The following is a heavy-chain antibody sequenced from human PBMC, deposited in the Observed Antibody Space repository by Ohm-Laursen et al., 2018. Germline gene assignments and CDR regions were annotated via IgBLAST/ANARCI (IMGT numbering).Heavy chain of an antibody. D-gene: IGHD3-3*01. CDR2: MNPNSGNT. CDR3: ARSPGGNPISYFGMVFEKRSNWFDP. CDR1: GYTFTSYD. Sequence: ASAKVSCKASGYTFTSYDINWVRQATGQGLERMGWMNPNSGNTGYAQKFQGRVTMTKNTSISTAFMEPSSLRSEDPALYFCARSPGGNPISYFGMVFEKRSNWFDPWGQGTLVTVSS. J-gene: IGHJ5*02. V-gene: IGHV1-8*01.